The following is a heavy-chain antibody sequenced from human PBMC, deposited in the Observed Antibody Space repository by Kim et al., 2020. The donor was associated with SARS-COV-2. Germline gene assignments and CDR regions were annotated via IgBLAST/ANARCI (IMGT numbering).Heavy chain of an antibody. D-gene: IGHD3-22*01. CDR3: ARDSYYYDSSGFLPDY. Sequence: VKGRFTISRDNAKNSLYLQMNSLRAEDTALYYCARDSYYYDSSGFLPDYWGQGTLVTVSS. V-gene: IGHV3-9*01. J-gene: IGHJ4*02.